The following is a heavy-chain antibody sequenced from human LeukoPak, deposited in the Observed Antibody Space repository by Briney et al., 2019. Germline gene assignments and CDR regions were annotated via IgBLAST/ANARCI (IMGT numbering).Heavy chain of an antibody. CDR2: ISAYNGNT. CDR3: AGDRAVGTHRADAFDI. V-gene: IGHV1-18*01. Sequence: ASVKVSCKASGYTFISYGISWVRQAPGQGLEWMGWISAYNGNTNYAQRLQGRVTMTTDTSTSTAYMELRSLRSDDTAVYYCAGDRAVGTHRADAFDIWGQGTMVTVSS. CDR1: GYTFISYG. D-gene: IGHD4-23*01. J-gene: IGHJ3*02.